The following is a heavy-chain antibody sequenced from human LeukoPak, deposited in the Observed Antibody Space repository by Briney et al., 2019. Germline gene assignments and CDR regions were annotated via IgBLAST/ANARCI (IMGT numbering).Heavy chain of an antibody. D-gene: IGHD6-13*01. Sequence: SETLSLTCTVSGGSISSYYWSWVRQPPGKGLEWIGFVYYTGSTNYSPSLKSRVTISVDTSKNQFSLKLRSVTAADTAVYYCARDVVAAAGSFDYWGQGTQVTVSS. CDR2: VYYTGST. CDR3: ARDVVAAAGSFDY. V-gene: IGHV4-59*01. CDR1: GGSISSYY. J-gene: IGHJ4*02.